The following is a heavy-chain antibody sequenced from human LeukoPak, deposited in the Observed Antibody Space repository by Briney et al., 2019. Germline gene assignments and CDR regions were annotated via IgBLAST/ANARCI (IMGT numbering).Heavy chain of an antibody. CDR3: AKDRDVVNAFDI. Sequence: GGSLRLSCAASGFTFDDYAMHWVRQAPGKGLEWVSGISWNSGDIGYADSVKGRFTISRDNSKNTLYLQMNSLRAEDTAVYYCAKDRDVVNAFDIWGQGTMVTVSS. D-gene: IGHD2-15*01. V-gene: IGHV3-9*01. J-gene: IGHJ3*02. CDR2: ISWNSGDI. CDR1: GFTFDDYA.